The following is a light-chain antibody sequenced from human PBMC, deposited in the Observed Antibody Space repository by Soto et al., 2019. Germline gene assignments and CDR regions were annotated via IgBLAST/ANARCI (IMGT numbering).Light chain of an antibody. CDR3: SSYGSTSTRYV. V-gene: IGLV2-14*01. CDR1: SSDVGGYNY. CDR2: EVS. Sequence: QSALTQPASVSGSPGQSITISCTGTSSDVGGYNYVSWYQQHPGKAPKLMIYEVSNRPSGVSNRFSGSKSANTASLSISGHQAEDEADYFCSSYGSTSTRYVFGTGTKVTVL. J-gene: IGLJ1*01.